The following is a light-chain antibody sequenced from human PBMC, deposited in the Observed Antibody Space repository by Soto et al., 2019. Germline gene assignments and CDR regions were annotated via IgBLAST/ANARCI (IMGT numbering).Light chain of an antibody. Sequence: EIVLTQSPGTLSLSPGERATLSCRASQRVSSSYLAWYQQKPGQAPMLLIYAASTSATGIPARFSGSGSVTALTITISSLQSADFEVYYCQRYDNWPSLAHGTKVDIK. CDR2: AAS. J-gene: IGKJ1*01. CDR3: QRYDNWPS. V-gene: IGKV3-15*01. CDR1: QRVSSSY.